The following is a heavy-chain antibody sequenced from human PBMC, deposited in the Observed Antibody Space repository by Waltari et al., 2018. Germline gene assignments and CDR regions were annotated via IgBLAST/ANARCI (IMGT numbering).Heavy chain of an antibody. CDR1: GYTFTSYG. Sequence: QVQLVQSGAEVKKPGASVKVSCKASGYTFTSYGISWVRQAPGQGLEWMGWISAYNGNKNHAQKLQGRGTLTTDTSTSPAYMERRSLRSDDAAVYYCARGRYYYDSSGYSDYYYYMDVWGKGTPVTVSS. D-gene: IGHD3-22*01. J-gene: IGHJ6*03. CDR3: ARGRYYYDSSGYSDYYYYMDV. CDR2: ISAYNGNK. V-gene: IGHV1-18*01.